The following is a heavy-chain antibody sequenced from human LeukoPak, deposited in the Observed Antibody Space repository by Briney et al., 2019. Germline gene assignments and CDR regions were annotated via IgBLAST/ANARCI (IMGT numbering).Heavy chain of an antibody. CDR2: ISYDGSNK. D-gene: IGHD1-26*01. J-gene: IGHJ6*03. Sequence: GGSLRLSCAASGFTFSSYAMHWVRQAPGKGLGWVAVISYDGSNKYYADSVKGRFTISRDNSKNTLYLQMNSLRGEDTAVYYCARDGYSGSYYRLYYFFMDVWGKGTTVTVSS. CDR3: ARDGYSGSYYRLYYFFMDV. CDR1: GFTFSSYA. V-gene: IGHV3-30*04.